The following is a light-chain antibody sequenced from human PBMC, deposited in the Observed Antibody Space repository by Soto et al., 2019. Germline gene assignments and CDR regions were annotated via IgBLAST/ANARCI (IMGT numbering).Light chain of an antibody. CDR1: QSVSTY. CDR2: LIS. Sequence: DIQMTQSPPSLTASVGDRVTITCRASQSVSTYLNWYQQKPGKAPTLLISLISRRQSGVPSRFSGAGSETDFTLTITSLQPEDVATYFCQQTYSTYSFGQGTKVE. V-gene: IGKV1-39*01. J-gene: IGKJ2*01. CDR3: QQTYSTYS.